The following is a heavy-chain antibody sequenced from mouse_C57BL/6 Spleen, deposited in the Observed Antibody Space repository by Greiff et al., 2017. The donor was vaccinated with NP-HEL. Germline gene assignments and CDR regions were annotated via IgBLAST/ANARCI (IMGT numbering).Heavy chain of an antibody. Sequence: VKLMESGPGLVQPSQSLSITCTVSGFSLTSYGVHWVRQSPGKGLEWLGVIWSGGSTDYNAAFISRLSISKDNSKSQVFFKMNSLQADDTAIYYCARTGITTVSYAMDDWGQGTSVTVSS. CDR3: ARTGITTVSYAMDD. CDR1: GFSLTSYG. D-gene: IGHD1-1*01. J-gene: IGHJ4*01. CDR2: IWSGGST. V-gene: IGHV2-2*01.